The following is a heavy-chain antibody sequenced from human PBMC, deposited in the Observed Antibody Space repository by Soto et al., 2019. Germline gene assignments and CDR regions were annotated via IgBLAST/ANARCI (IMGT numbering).Heavy chain of an antibody. J-gene: IGHJ5*02. Sequence: SETLSLTCNMSGDSYSISTYSWIWIRQPPGKALQWIGFIYQSGVTSYNPSLASRVSISLDRSNNQCSLKLKSVTAADTAVYFCAGMPYTSGLRFDPWGPGTLVTVSS. CDR2: IYQSGVT. D-gene: IGHD6-19*01. V-gene: IGHV4-30-2*01. CDR1: GDSYSISTYS. CDR3: AGMPYTSGLRFDP.